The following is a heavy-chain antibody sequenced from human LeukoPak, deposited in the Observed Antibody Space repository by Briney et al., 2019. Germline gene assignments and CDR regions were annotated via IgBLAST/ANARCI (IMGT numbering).Heavy chain of an antibody. Sequence: GSLRLSCAASGFTFSSYWMSWVRQPPGKGLEWIGSIYYSGSTYYNPSLKSRVTISVDTSKNQFSLKLSSVTAADTAVYYCARHARITMVRGVINWFDPWGQGTLVTVSS. CDR3: ARHARITMVRGVINWFDP. CDR2: IYYSGST. D-gene: IGHD3-10*01. CDR1: GFTFSSYW. V-gene: IGHV4-39*01. J-gene: IGHJ5*02.